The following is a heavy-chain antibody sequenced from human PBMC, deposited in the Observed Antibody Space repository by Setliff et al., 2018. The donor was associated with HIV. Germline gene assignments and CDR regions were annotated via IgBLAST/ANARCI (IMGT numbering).Heavy chain of an antibody. D-gene: IGHD3-9*01. CDR2: IFGDDDK. V-gene: IGHV2-5*02. J-gene: IGHJ4*02. CDR3: AHMNYGLLTGYYTGFDY. Sequence: PTLVNPTLTLTLTCTFSGFSISGGGVGVGWIRQPPGKGLEWLALIFGDDDKRYTPSLKRRLSLTKDTSKSQVTLTMTDLDPVDTATYYCAHMNYGLLTGYYTGFDYWGQGTLVTVSS. CDR1: GFSISGGGVG.